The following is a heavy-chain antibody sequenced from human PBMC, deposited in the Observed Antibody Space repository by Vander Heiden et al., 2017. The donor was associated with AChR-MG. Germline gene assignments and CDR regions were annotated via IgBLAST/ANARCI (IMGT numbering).Heavy chain of an antibody. J-gene: IGHJ5*02. Sequence: EVQLLESGGGLVQPGGSLRLSCAASGFTFSSYAMSWVRQAPGKGLGWVSAISGSGGSTYYADSVKGRFTISRDNSKNTLYLQMNSLRAEDTAVYYCAKSRLWFRESGINWFDPWGQGTLVTVSS. V-gene: IGHV3-23*01. CDR3: AKSRLWFRESGINWFDP. CDR1: GFTFSSYA. CDR2: ISGSGGST. D-gene: IGHD3-10*01.